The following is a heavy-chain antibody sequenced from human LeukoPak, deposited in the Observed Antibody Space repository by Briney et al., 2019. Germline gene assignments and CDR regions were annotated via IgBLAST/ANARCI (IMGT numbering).Heavy chain of an antibody. Sequence: GGSLRLSCAASRFTFSSYAMSWVRQAPGKGLEWVANIMQDGSEKYYVDSVKGRFTISRDNAKNSVYLQMNSLRAEDTAVYYCARESTNYGAYVSGFDFWGQGTMVTVSS. CDR2: IMQDGSEK. J-gene: IGHJ3*01. CDR1: RFTFSSYA. V-gene: IGHV3-7*01. D-gene: IGHD4-17*01. CDR3: ARESTNYGAYVSGFDF.